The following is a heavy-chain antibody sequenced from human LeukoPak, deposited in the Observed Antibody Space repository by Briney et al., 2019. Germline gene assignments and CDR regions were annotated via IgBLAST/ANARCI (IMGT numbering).Heavy chain of an antibody. CDR3: ARVHTEGSYRDGFDY. V-gene: IGHV4-4*02. J-gene: IGHJ4*02. D-gene: IGHD3-16*02. CDR1: GGSISSSNW. CDR2: IYHSGNT. Sequence: SGTLSLTCAVSGGSISSSNWWSWVRQPPGKGLEWIGEIYHSGNTNYNPSLKSRVTISVDKSKNHFSLELSSVTAADTAVYYCARVHTEGSYRDGFDYWGQGTLVTVSS.